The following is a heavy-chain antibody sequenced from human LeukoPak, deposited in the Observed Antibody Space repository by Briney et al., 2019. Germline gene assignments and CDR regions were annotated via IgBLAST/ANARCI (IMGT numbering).Heavy chain of an antibody. D-gene: IGHD2-2*01. Sequence: SGTLSLTCAVSGGSIFSSNWWCFGRQPPGEGLEWIGQIFHSGSTSYSPSLKSRVTISVDKSENQFSLRLTSVTAADTAVYYCARSPTKRVPEDYWGQGTLVTVSS. J-gene: IGHJ4*02. V-gene: IGHV4-4*02. CDR3: ARSPTKRVPEDY. CDR2: IFHSGST. CDR1: GGSIFSSNW.